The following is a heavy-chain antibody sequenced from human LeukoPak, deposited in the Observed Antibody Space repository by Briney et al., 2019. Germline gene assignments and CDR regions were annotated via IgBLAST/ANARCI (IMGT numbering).Heavy chain of an antibody. J-gene: IGHJ4*02. CDR3: AKEPAYYGAGY. CDR2: ISGSGGGT. Sequence: GGSLRLSCAASGFTFTNYAMTWVRQAPGKGLEWVSAISGSGGGTYYADSVKGRFTISRDNSKNTLYLQMNSPRAEGTAVYYCAKEPAYYGAGYWGQGTLVTVSS. V-gene: IGHV3-23*01. CDR1: GFTFTNYA. D-gene: IGHD4-17*01.